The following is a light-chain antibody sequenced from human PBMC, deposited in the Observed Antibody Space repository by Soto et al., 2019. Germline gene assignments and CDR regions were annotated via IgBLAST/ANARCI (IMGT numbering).Light chain of an antibody. J-gene: IGLJ1*01. Sequence: QSALTQPASVSGSPGQSITISCTGTSSDVGGYNYVSWYQQHPGKAHKLMIYDVSNRPSGVSNRFSGSKSGNTASLTISGLQAEDEADYYCSSYTSSSTLVYVFGTGTKVTVL. CDR2: DVS. CDR3: SSYTSSSTLVYV. CDR1: SSDVGGYNY. V-gene: IGLV2-14*01.